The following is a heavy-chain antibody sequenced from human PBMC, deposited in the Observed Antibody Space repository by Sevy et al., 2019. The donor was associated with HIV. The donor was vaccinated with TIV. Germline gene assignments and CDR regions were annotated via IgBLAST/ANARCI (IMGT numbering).Heavy chain of an antibody. CDR3: ARDSGVYGEYYSNLFDY. J-gene: IGHJ4*02. CDR2: IWYDGSNK. CDR1: GFTFSSYG. V-gene: IGHV3-33*01. D-gene: IGHD4-17*01. Sequence: GESLKISCAASGFTFSSYGMHWVRQAPGKGLEWGAVIWYDGSNKKYADSVKGRFTNPRDNSKNKLYLQMNSLRAEDTAVYYCARDSGVYGEYYSNLFDYWGQGTLVTVSS.